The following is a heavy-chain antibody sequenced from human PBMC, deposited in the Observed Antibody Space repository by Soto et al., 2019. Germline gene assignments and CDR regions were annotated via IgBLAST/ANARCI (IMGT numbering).Heavy chain of an antibody. CDR1: GYSFTIYW. Sequence: PGESLKISCKGSGYSFTIYWIGWVRQMPGKGLEWMGIIYPGDSDTRYSPSFQGQVTISADKSISTAYLQWSSLKASDTAMYYCARQXYYDSSGYYYNHDAFDIWGQGTMVTVSS. CDR3: ARQXYYDSSGYYYNHDAFDI. CDR2: IYPGDSDT. D-gene: IGHD3-22*01. V-gene: IGHV5-51*01. J-gene: IGHJ3*02.